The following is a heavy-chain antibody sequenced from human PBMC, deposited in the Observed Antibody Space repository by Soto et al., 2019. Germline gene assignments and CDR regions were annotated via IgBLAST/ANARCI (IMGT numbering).Heavy chain of an antibody. D-gene: IGHD3-3*01. V-gene: IGHV3-7*03. CDR2: IKQDGSEK. J-gene: IGHJ4*02. CDR1: GFTFSSYW. CDR3: ARDQDPPDFWSGYWAPFDY. Sequence: EVQLVESGGGLVQPGGSLRLSCAASGFTFSSYWMSWVRQAPGKGLEWVANIKQDGSEKYYVDSVKGRFTISRDNAKNSLYLQMNSLRAEDTAVYYCARDQDPPDFWSGYWAPFDYWGQGTLVTVSS.